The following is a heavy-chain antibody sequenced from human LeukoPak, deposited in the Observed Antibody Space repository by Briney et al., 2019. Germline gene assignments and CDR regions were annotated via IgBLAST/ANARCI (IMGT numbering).Heavy chain of an antibody. CDR2: IHSDGAST. Sequence: PGGSLRLSCAASGFTFSSYWMHWVRQAPGKGLVWVSRIHSDGASTSYADSVKGRFTMSRDNAKNMLYLQMNSLRAEDTAVYYCAKDISDGSGNLYYGMDVWGQGTTVTVSS. CDR3: AKDISDGSGNLYYGMDV. J-gene: IGHJ6*02. D-gene: IGHD3-10*01. V-gene: IGHV3-74*01. CDR1: GFTFSSYW.